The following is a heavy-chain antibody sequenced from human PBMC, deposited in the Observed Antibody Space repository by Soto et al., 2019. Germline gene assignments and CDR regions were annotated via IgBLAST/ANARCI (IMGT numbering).Heavy chain of an antibody. V-gene: IGHV3-30-3*01. CDR1: GFTFSSYA. J-gene: IGHJ4*02. CDR3: ARGGSRGIVLMVYAIESDY. Sequence: PGGSLRLSCAASGFTFSSYAMHWVRQAPGKGLEWVAVISYDGSNKYYADSVKGRFTISRDNSKNTLYLQMNSLRAEDTAVYYCARGGSRGIVLMVYAIESDYWGQGTLVTVS. CDR2: ISYDGSNK. D-gene: IGHD2-8*01.